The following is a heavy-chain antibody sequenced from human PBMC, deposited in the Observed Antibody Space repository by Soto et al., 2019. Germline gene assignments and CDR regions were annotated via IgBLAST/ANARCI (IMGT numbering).Heavy chain of an antibody. CDR2: IYYSGST. D-gene: IGHD3-9*01. Sequence: HSGTPELTRTSSGGSISSYYWSLLWQPPGKGLEWIGYIYYSGSTNYNPSLKSRVTISGDTSKNQFSLKLSSVTAADTAVYYCARLNYDILTGRFDYWGQGTLGTVSS. CDR1: GGSISSYY. J-gene: IGHJ4*02. CDR3: ARLNYDILTGRFDY. V-gene: IGHV4-59*08.